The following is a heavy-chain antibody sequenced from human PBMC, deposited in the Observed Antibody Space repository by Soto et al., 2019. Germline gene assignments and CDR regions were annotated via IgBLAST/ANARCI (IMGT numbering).Heavy chain of an antibody. J-gene: IGHJ5*02. D-gene: IGHD3-3*01. CDR1: GGTISGYY. CDR3: ARGERFSDWFDP. CDR2: IYSSGNT. Sequence: SETLSLTCSVSGGTISGYYWTWIRQPAGKGLEWIGRIYSSGNTKYNPSLQSRVTMSLDTSNNQFSLRLTSVTAADTAVYYCARGERFSDWFDPWGQGILVTVS. V-gene: IGHV4-4*07.